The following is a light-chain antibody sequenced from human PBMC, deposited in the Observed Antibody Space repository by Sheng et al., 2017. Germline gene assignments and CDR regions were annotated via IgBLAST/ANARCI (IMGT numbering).Light chain of an antibody. CDR3: QQYQSYSWT. V-gene: IGKV1-5*03. J-gene: IGKJ1*01. Sequence: DIQMTQSPSTLSAFVGDRVTVTCRASQSINSWLAWYQQKPGKAPKLLIYKASSLETGVPSRFSGSGSGTEFTLTINSLQPDDFATYYCQQYQSYSWTFGQGTKVEIK. CDR2: KAS. CDR1: QSINSW.